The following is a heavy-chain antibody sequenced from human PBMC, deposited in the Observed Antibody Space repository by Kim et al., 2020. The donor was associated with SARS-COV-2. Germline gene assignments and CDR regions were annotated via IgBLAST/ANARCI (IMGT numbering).Heavy chain of an antibody. CDR2: ISYSGSA. V-gene: IGHV4-59*13. CDR1: GDSIGNYY. CDR3: ARTWGQQLPPGY. J-gene: IGHJ4*02. Sequence: SETLSLTCTVSGDSIGNYYWTWIRQPPGKGLEWIGYISYSGSANYNPSLKSRVTISVDTSKNHFSLTLNSVTAADTAVYYCARTWGQQLPPGYWGQGTLVTVSS. D-gene: IGHD6-13*01.